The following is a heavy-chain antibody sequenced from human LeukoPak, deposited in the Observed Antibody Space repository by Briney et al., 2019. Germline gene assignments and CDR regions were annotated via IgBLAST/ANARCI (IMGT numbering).Heavy chain of an antibody. V-gene: IGHV3-43*02. CDR3: PIRIIDSGSNWVSNWFYR. CDR2: FSPDGGRS. Sequence: GGSLRLSCAASGFTFGDYPMHWIRQTPGQGLEWVSLFSPDGGRSFQAESVRRRFSISRGSSINYLFLQVNSVRSEDSAWYYCPIRIIDSGSNWVSNWFYRCGRGCSVPVSS. CDR1: GFTFGDYP. D-gene: IGHD1-26*01. J-gene: IGHJ5*02.